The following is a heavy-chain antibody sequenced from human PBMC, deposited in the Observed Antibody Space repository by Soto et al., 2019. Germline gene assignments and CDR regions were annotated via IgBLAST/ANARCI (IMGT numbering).Heavy chain of an antibody. D-gene: IGHD3-10*01. CDR3: ARDLSYYGSVSYYYYGMDV. Sequence: QVQLQESGPGLVKPSQTLSLTCPVSGGYISSGGYYWSGIRQHPGKGLEWIGYIYYSGSTYYNPSIKSRVAISVDTSKNQFSLKLCSVTAADTAVYYCARDLSYYGSVSYYYYGMDVWGQGPTVTVSS. V-gene: IGHV4-31*03. CDR2: IYYSGST. CDR1: GGYISSGGYY. J-gene: IGHJ6*02.